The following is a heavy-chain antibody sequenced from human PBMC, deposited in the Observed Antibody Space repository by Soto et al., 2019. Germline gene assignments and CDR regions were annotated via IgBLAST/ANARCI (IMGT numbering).Heavy chain of an antibody. CDR2: INYSGST. CDR1: VGSISNTHNY. V-gene: IGHV4-39*01. CDR3: ARQAMLRGLISGGGMDV. Sequence: SETLSLTCTASVGSISNTHNYWGWIRQPPGKGLEWFGSINYSGSTYYNPSLKSRVTISVDTSKNQFSLKLSSVTATDTAVYYCARQAMLRGLISGGGMDVWGQGTTVTVSS. D-gene: IGHD3-10*01. J-gene: IGHJ6*02.